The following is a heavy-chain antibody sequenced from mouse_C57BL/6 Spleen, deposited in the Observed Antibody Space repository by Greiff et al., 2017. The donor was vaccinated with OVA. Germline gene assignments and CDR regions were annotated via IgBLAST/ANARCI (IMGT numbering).Heavy chain of an antibody. D-gene: IGHD1-1*01. CDR1: GFTFSDYG. V-gene: IGHV5-17*01. CDR2: ISSGSSTI. Sequence: EVKLVESGGGLVKPGGSLKLSCAASGFTFSDYGMHWVRQAPEKGLEWVAYISSGSSTIYYADTVKGRFTISRDNAKNTLFLQMTSLRSEDTAMYYCARLYYYGSSYGNYFDYWGQGTTLTVSS. J-gene: IGHJ2*01. CDR3: ARLYYYGSSYGNYFDY.